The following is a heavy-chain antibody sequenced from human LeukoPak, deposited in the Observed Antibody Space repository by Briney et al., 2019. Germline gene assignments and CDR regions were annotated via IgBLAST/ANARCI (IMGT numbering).Heavy chain of an antibody. D-gene: IGHD2-2*01. J-gene: IGHJ6*02. V-gene: IGHV3-23*01. Sequence: PGGSLRLSCAASGFTFSSYAMSWVRQAPGKGLEWVSAISGSGGSTYYADSVKGRFTISRDNSKNTLYLQMNSLRAEDTAVYYCAKDMASLVVPAAVYYYYGMDVWGQGTTVTVSS. CDR1: GFTFSSYA. CDR3: AKDMASLVVPAAVYYYYGMDV. CDR2: ISGSGGST.